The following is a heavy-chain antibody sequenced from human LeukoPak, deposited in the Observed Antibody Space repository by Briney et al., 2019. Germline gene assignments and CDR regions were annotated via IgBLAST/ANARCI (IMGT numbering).Heavy chain of an antibody. J-gene: IGHJ4*02. D-gene: IGHD3-10*01. Sequence: GGSRRLSCAASGFTFSSYSMNWVRQAPGKGLEWVSSISSSSSYIYYADSVKGRFTISRDNAKNSLYLQMNSLRAEDTAVYYCASYGSGSPLPDYWGQGTLVTVSS. CDR2: ISSSSSYI. CDR1: GFTFSSYS. CDR3: ASYGSGSPLPDY. V-gene: IGHV3-21*01.